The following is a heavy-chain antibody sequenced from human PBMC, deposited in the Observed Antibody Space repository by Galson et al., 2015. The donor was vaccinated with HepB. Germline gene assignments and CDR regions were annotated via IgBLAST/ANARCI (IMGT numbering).Heavy chain of an antibody. V-gene: IGHV3-15*01. CDR2: IKSKTDGGTT. D-gene: IGHD5-12*01. J-gene: IGHJ4*02. CDR3: TTDPRGAIVATIGDFDY. CDR1: GFTFSNAW. Sequence: SLRLSCAASGFTFSNAWMSWVRQAPGKGLEWVGRIKSKTDGGTTDYAAPVKGRFTISRDDSKNTLYLQMNSLKTEDTAVYYCTTDPRGAIVATIGDFDYWGQGTLVTVSS.